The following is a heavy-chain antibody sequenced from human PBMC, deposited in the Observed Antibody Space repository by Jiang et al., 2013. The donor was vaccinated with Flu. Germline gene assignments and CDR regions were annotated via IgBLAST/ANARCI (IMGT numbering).Heavy chain of an antibody. CDR1: GGSISSSSYY. V-gene: IGHV4-39*01. CDR2: IYYSGST. D-gene: IGHD3-9*01. CDR3: ARHGRRRYDILTGPFDY. J-gene: IGHJ4*02. Sequence: KPSETLSLTCTVSGGSISSSSYYWGWIRQPPGKGLEWIGSIYYSGSTYYNPSLKSRVTISVDTSKNQFSLKLSSVTAADTAVYYCARHGRRRYDILTGPFDYWGQGTLVTVSS.